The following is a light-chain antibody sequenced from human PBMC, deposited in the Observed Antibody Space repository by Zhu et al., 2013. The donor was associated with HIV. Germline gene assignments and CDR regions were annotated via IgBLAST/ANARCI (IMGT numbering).Light chain of an antibody. J-gene: IGKJ2*01. CDR3: QQRSNWPVYN. CDR1: QSVLYSSNNKNY. CDR2: WAS. Sequence: DIVMTQSPDSLAVSLGERATINCKSSQSVLYSSNNKNYLAWYQQNPGQPPKLLIYWASTRESGVPDRFSASGSGTDFTLTISSLQAEDVAVYYCQQRSNWPVYNFGQGTKLEIK. V-gene: IGKV4-1*01.